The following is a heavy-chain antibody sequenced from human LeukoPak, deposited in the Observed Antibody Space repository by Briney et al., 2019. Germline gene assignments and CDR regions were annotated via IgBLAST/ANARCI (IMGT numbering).Heavy chain of an antibody. CDR2: ISAYNGNT. J-gene: IGHJ3*02. Sequence: GASVKVSCKASDYTFTSYGISWVRQAPGQGLEWMGWISAYNGNTNYAQKLQGRVTMTTDTSTSTAYMELRSLRSDDTAVYYCARDHIAVAGNAAFDIWGQGTMVTVSS. V-gene: IGHV1-18*01. D-gene: IGHD6-19*01. CDR3: ARDHIAVAGNAAFDI. CDR1: DYTFTSYG.